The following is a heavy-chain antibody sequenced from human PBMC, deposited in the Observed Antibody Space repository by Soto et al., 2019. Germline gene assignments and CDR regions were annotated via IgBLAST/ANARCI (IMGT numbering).Heavy chain of an antibody. J-gene: IGHJ4*02. D-gene: IGHD5-18*01. Sequence: EVQLVESGGGLVQPGGSLRLSCAASGFTFSDHYMDWVRQAPGKGLEWVGRTRNKAKSFTTEYAASVKGRFTISRDDSKKELYLQMNSLKTEDTGVYYCARVSVSTEGYTYGYWGQGTLVTVSS. CDR2: TRNKAKSFTT. CDR3: ARVSVSTEGYTYGY. V-gene: IGHV3-72*01. CDR1: GFTFSDHY.